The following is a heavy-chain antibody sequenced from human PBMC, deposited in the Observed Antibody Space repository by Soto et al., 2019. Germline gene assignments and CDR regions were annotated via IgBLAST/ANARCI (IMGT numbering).Heavy chain of an antibody. D-gene: IGHD2-8*01. CDR3: TTSPYCTNGVCSTYYFDY. J-gene: IGHJ4*02. CDR2: IKSKTDGGTT. V-gene: IGHV3-15*01. CDR1: GFTFSNAW. Sequence: GGSLRLSCAASGFTFSNAWMSWVRQAPGKGLEWVGRIKSKTDGGTTDYAAPVKGRFTISRDDSKNTLYLQMNSLKTEDTAVYYCTTSPYCTNGVCSTYYFDYWGQGTLVTVSS.